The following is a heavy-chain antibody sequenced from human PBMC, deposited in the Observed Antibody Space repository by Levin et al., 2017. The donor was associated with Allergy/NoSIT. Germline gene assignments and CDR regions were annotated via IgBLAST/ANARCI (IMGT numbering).Heavy chain of an antibody. D-gene: IGHD2-15*01. Sequence: SQTLSLTCAVYGGSFSGYYWSWIRQPPGKGLEWIGEINHSGSTNYNPSLKSRVTISVDTSKNQFSLKLSSVTAADTAVYYCARVGGVYDAFDIWGQGTMVTVSS. V-gene: IGHV4-34*01. CDR2: INHSGST. CDR1: GGSFSGYY. CDR3: ARVGGVYDAFDI. J-gene: IGHJ3*02.